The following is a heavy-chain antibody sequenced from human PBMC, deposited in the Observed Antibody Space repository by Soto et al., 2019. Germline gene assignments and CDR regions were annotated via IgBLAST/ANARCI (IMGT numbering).Heavy chain of an antibody. CDR2: IKSRTENETT. Sequence: GGSLRLSCAASGFTFSNVWLSWVRQGPGKGLEWLGRIKSRTENETTDYASPARGRFIISRDDSKNMLYLQLNSLKSEDTGVYYCVTVLQHANSWFDYWGQGTPVTVSS. V-gene: IGHV3-15*01. D-gene: IGHD2-2*01. CDR3: VTVLQHANSWFDY. J-gene: IGHJ4*02. CDR1: GFTFSNVW.